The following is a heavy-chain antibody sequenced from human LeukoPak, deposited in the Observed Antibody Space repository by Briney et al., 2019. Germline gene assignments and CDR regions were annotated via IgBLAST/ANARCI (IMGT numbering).Heavy chain of an antibody. J-gene: IGHJ4*02. CDR2: INPSGGST. CDR3: ARTRGYSGYDGGNFDY. Sequence: VASVKVSCKASGYTFTSYYMHWVRQAPGQGLEWMGIINPSGGSTSYAQKFQGRVTMTRDTSMSTVYMELSSLRSEDTAVYYCARTRGYSGYDGGNFDYWGQGTLVTVSS. V-gene: IGHV1-46*01. D-gene: IGHD5-12*01. CDR1: GYTFTSYY.